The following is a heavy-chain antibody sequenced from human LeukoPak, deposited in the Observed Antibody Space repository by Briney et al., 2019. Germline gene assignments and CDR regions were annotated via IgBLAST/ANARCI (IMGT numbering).Heavy chain of an antibody. CDR1: GGSISSYY. CDR3: ARAKSWLPFDS. J-gene: IGHJ4*02. Sequence: PSETLSLTCTVSGGSISSYYWSWIRQPPGKGLEWIGYIYYSGSTNYNPSLKSRVTISVDTSKNQFSLKLSSVTAADTAVYYCARAKSWLPFDSWGQGTLVTVSS. CDR2: IYYSGST. V-gene: IGHV4-59*08. D-gene: IGHD5-24*01.